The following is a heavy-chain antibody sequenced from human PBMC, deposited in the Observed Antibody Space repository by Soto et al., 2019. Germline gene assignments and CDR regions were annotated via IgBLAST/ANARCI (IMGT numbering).Heavy chain of an antibody. CDR3: AREGGESSDGLYYFDS. Sequence: QVQLQESGPGLVKPSQTLSLTCTVSGGSTSSDNYWSWIRQPPGKGLEWIGHIYYSGNTDYNPSLKSRLAISIDTSQNQFSLKPSSVTAADTAVYFCAREGGESSDGLYYFDSWGQGSLVTVSS. J-gene: IGHJ4*02. CDR1: GGSTSSDNY. CDR2: IYYSGNT. V-gene: IGHV4-30-4*01. D-gene: IGHD3-16*01.